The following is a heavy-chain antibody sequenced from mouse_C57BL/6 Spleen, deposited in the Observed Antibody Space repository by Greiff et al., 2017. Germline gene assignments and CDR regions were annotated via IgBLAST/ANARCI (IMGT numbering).Heavy chain of an antibody. Sequence: QVQLQQSGPELVKPGASVKISCKASGYAFSSSWMNWVKQRPGKGLEWIGRIYPGDGDTNYNGKFKGKATLTADKSSSTAYMKLSSLTSEDSAVYFCARTWYFDVWGTGTTVTVSS. J-gene: IGHJ1*03. CDR2: IYPGDGDT. V-gene: IGHV1-82*01. CDR1: GYAFSSSW. CDR3: ARTWYFDV.